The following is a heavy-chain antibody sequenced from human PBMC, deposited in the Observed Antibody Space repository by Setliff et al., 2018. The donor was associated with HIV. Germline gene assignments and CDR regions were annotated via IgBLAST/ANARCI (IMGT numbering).Heavy chain of an antibody. CDR3: ARGRYRSRWYASDHYYIDV. CDR2: IYYNGNT. J-gene: IGHJ6*03. CDR1: GGSIRSSSYY. D-gene: IGHD6-13*01. Sequence: SETLSLTCTVSGGSIRSSSYYWGWIRQPPGKGLEWIGSIYYNGNTYYNPSLKSRVTISVDTSKNQFSLKLRSVTAADTALYYCARGRYRSRWYASDHYYIDVWGKGTTITVSS. V-gene: IGHV4-39*01.